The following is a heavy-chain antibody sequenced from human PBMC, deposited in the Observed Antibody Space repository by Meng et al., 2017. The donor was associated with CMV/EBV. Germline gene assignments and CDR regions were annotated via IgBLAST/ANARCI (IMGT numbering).Heavy chain of an antibody. D-gene: IGHD3-3*01. CDR2: IYYSGST. J-gene: IGHJ4*02. CDR1: GGSIRRCDYY. Sequence: QVHLPVAGPGLVNPSQTLSLTCTVSGGSIRRCDYYWSWIRQPPGKGLEWIGYIYYSGSTYYNPSLKSRVTISVDTSKNQFSLKLSSVTAADTAVYYCARDNRRGGVDYWGQGTLVTVSS. V-gene: IGHV4-30-4*08. CDR3: ARDNRRGGVDY.